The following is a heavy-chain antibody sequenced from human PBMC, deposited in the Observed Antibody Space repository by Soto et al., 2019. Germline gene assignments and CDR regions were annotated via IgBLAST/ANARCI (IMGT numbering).Heavy chain of an antibody. CDR2: MSYVGGTK. V-gene: IGHV3-30-3*01. J-gene: IGHJ1*01. CDR3: ARTKYSSSSGHFQY. Sequence: QVQLVESGGGVVQPGGSLRLSCAASGFSFSTYTVHWVRQAPGKGLEWVAVMSYVGGTKYYGDSVKGRFTISRDNSKNMLYLQMNSLRPADTAVYYCARTKYSSSSGHFQYWGQGTRVTVSS. CDR1: GFSFSTYT. D-gene: IGHD6-6*01.